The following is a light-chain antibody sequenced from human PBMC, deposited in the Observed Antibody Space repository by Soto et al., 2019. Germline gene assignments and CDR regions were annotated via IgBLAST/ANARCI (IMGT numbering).Light chain of an antibody. CDR3: QRYDSLRT. CDR1: QSVRSNF. J-gene: IGKJ1*01. CDR2: GAS. V-gene: IGKV3-20*01. Sequence: EFVLTQSPGTLSLFPGERATLSCRASQSVRSNFLAWYQQKPGQAPRLLIYGASNRATGIPDRFSGSGSGTDFTLTITTLEPEDFAMYYCQRYDSLRTFGQGTKVDIK.